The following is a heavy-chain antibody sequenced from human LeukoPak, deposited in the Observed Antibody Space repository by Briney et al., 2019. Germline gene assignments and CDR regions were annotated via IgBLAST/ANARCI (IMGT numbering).Heavy chain of an antibody. D-gene: IGHD6-13*01. Sequence: ASVKVSCKASGYTFTGYYMHWVRQAPGQGLEWMGWINPNSGGTNYAQKFQGRVTMTRDTSISTAYMELSRLRSDDTAVYYCAREAIAAAGTFDINWFDPWGQGTLVTVSS. J-gene: IGHJ5*02. V-gene: IGHV1-2*02. CDR3: AREAIAAAGTFDINWFDP. CDR1: GYTFTGYY. CDR2: INPNSGGT.